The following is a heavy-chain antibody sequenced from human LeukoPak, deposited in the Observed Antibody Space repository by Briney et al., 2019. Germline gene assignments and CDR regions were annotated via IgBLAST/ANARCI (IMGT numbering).Heavy chain of an antibody. D-gene: IGHD1-26*01. CDR3: ANRISGSSS. V-gene: IGHV3-23*01. Sequence: QSGGSLRLSCVASGFTFSSYAMSWIRQAPGKGLEWVSAISSGGGNTDYADSVKGRFIISRDNSKNTVFPQMNSLRAEDTGVYYCANRISGSSSWGQGTLVTVSS. CDR2: ISSGGGNT. J-gene: IGHJ5*02. CDR1: GFTFSSYA.